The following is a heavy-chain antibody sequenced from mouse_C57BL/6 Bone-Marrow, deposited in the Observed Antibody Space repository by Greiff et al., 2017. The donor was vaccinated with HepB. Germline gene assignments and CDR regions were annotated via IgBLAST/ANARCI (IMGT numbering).Heavy chain of an antibody. CDR2: SRNKANDYTT. CDR3: ARDAGYFDV. V-gene: IGHV7-1*01. CDR1: GFTFSDFY. Sequence: EVQRVESGGGLVQSGRSLRLSCATSGFTFSDFYMEWVRQAPGKGLEWIAASRNKANDYTTEYSASVKGRFIVSRDTSQSILYLQMNALRAEDTAIYYCARDAGYFDVWGTGTTVTVSS. J-gene: IGHJ1*03.